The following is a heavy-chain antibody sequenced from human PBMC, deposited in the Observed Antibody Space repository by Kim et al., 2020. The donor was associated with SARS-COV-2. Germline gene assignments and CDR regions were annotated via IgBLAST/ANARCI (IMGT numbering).Heavy chain of an antibody. D-gene: IGHD2-15*01. CDR2: IRSKGQNYAT. CDR3: TCCSGGSCYSRGAFDI. V-gene: IGHV3-73*01. CDR1: GFTFSGSS. J-gene: IGHJ3*02. Sequence: GGSLRLSCAASGFTFSGSSIHWVRQASGKGLEWVGRIRSKGQNYATEYPASVKGRFTISRDDSENTAWLQMNSLKTEDTAVYYCTCCSGGSCYSRGAFDIWGQGTMVTVSS.